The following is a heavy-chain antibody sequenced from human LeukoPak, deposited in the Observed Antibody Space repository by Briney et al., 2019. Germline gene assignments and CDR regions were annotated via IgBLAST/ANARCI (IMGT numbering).Heavy chain of an antibody. V-gene: IGHV4-34*01. CDR2: INHSGST. CDR1: GGSFSGYY. D-gene: IGHD3-9*01. CDR3: AGILTGSYYYYYMDV. J-gene: IGHJ6*03. Sequence: TSETLSLTCAVYGGSFSGYYWSWIRQPPGKGLEWIGEINHSGSTNYNPSLKSRVTISVDTSKNQFSLKLSSVTAADTAVYYCAGILTGSYYYYYMDVWGKGTTVTVSS.